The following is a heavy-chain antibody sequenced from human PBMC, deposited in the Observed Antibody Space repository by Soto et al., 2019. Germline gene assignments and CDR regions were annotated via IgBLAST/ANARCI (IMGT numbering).Heavy chain of an antibody. J-gene: IGHJ4*02. CDR2: IYYSGST. D-gene: IGHD2-2*01. CDR1: GGSISSYY. V-gene: IGHV4-59*08. Sequence: SETLSLTCTVSGGSISSYYWSWIRQPPGKGLEWIGYIYYSGSTNYNPSLKSRVTISVDTSENQFSLKLSSVTAADTAVYYCARYVGRDCSSTSCRSFDYWGQGTLVTVSS. CDR3: ARYVGRDCSSTSCRSFDY.